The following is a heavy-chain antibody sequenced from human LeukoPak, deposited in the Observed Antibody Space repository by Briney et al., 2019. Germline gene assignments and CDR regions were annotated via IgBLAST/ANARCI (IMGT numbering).Heavy chain of an antibody. CDR3: ARYNWNFGLDP. D-gene: IGHD1-7*01. CDR1: GGSISSYY. Sequence: SETLSLTCTVPGGSISSYYWSWIRQPPGQGLEWIGNIYHSGSTNYNPSLKSRVTISADKSKDQFSLNLISVTAADTAVYYCARYNWNFGLDPWGQGTLVTVSS. J-gene: IGHJ5*02. CDR2: IYHSGST. V-gene: IGHV4-59*01.